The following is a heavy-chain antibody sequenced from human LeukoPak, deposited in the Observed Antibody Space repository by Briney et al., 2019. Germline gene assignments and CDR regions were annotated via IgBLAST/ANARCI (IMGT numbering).Heavy chain of an antibody. J-gene: IGHJ4*02. D-gene: IGHD6-6*01. CDR2: MNPNSGNT. Sequence: GASVKVSCKASGYTFTSYDIHWVRQATGQGLEWMGWMNPNSGNTGYAQKFQGRVTMTRNTSISTAYMELSSLRSEDTAVYYCARSSSSVLDYWGQGTLVTVSS. CDR1: GYTFTSYD. V-gene: IGHV1-8*01. CDR3: ARSSSSVLDY.